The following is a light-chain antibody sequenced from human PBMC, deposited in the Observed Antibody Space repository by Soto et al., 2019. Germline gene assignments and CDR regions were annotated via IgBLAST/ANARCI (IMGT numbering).Light chain of an antibody. CDR3: QQSGNSPAIT. V-gene: IGKV3-20*01. Sequence: EIVLTQSPGTLSLSPVERATLSCRASQSVSASYLAWYQQKPGQAPRLLIYAASSRATGIPDRFSGSGSGTDFTLTVSRLEPEDEAVYDCQQSGNSPAITIRQGTRLEIK. CDR2: AAS. J-gene: IGKJ5*01. CDR1: QSVSASY.